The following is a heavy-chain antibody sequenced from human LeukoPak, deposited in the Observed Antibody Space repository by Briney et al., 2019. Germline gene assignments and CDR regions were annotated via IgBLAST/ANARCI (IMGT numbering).Heavy chain of an antibody. J-gene: IGHJ4*02. V-gene: IGHV3-21*01. CDR2: ISTSSSYI. Sequence: PGGSLRLSCSASGFTFSNYGMDWVRQAPGKGLEWVASISTSSSYIFYSDSVKGRFTVSRDNPKNSLYLQMNSLRAEDTAVYYCARDGGRGEDYWGQGALVTVSS. D-gene: IGHD3-10*01. CDR3: ARDGGRGEDY. CDR1: GFTFSNYG.